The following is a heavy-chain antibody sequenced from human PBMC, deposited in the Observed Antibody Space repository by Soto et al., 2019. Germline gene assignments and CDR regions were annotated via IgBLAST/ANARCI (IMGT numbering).Heavy chain of an antibody. J-gene: IGHJ6*02. V-gene: IGHV3-23*01. Sequence: PGGSLRLSCAASGFTFSSYAMSWVRQAPGKGLEWVSAISGSGGSTYYADSVKGRFTISRDNSKNTLYPQMNSLRAEDTAVYYCAKAAGYDFWSGYYTYGMDVWGQGTTVTVSS. CDR2: ISGSGGST. CDR1: GFTFSSYA. CDR3: AKAAGYDFWSGYYTYGMDV. D-gene: IGHD3-3*01.